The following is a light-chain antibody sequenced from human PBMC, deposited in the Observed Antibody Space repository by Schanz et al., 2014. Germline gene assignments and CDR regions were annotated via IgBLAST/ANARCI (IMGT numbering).Light chain of an antibody. CDR2: EVT. CDR1: SSDVGGYNY. Sequence: QSALTQPPSASGSPGQSVTISCTGTSSDVGGYNYVSWYQQHPGEAPKLMLYEVTKRPSGVPDRFSGSKSGNTASLTVSGLQAEDEATYYCSSFEGRHNWVFGGGTKLTVL. V-gene: IGLV2-8*01. J-gene: IGLJ3*02. CDR3: SSFEGRHNWV.